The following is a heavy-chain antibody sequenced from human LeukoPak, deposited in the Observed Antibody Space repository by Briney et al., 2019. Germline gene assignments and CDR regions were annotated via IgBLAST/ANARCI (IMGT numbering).Heavy chain of an antibody. CDR3: ARERTRAADLDY. CDR2: ILYGGNAK. J-gene: IGHJ4*01. Sequence: GRSLRLSCEASGFTLKNHVMHWVRQAPGKGLDWVASILYGGNAKFYADSVKGRFTISRDNSRNTVDLQTNSLRAEDTAVYYCARERTRAADLDYWGQGTLVTVSS. V-gene: IGHV3-30-3*01. CDR1: GFTLKNHV. D-gene: IGHD6-25*01.